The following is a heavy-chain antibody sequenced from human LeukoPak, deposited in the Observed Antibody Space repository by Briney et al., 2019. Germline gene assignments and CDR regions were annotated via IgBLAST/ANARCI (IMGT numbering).Heavy chain of an antibody. V-gene: IGHV3-7*01. D-gene: IGHD4-23*01. CDR1: GFMLSSYW. Sequence: GGSLRLACAGSGFMLSSYWMSWVRQAPGKGLEWVANIKQDGSEKYYVDSVKGRFTISRDNAKNSLYLQMNRLRAEDTAVYYCAREASQSASATYPGNDWGQGTLVTVSS. J-gene: IGHJ4*02. CDR3: AREASQSASATYPGND. CDR2: IKQDGSEK.